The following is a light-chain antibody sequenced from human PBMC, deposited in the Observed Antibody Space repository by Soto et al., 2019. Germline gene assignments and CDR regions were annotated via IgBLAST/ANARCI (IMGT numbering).Light chain of an antibody. J-gene: IGKJ5*01. CDR3: QQLNSYPIT. V-gene: IGKV1-9*01. CDR2: AAS. CDR1: QDISSA. Sequence: DIQMTQSPSTLSASVGDRVTITCRASQDISSALAWYQQKPGKAPEVLIHAASTLQSGVPSRFSGSGSGTEFTLTINSLQPEDFATYYCQQLNSYPITFGQGTRLEIK.